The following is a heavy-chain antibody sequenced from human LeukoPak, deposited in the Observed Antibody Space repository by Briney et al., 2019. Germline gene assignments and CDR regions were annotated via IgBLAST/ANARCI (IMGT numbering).Heavy chain of an antibody. D-gene: IGHD3-10*01. Sequence: GGSLRLSCEASGFTFSSYSMNWVRQAPGKGLEWVSYIEYSSSSIYYADSVKGRFTISRDNSKNTLFLHMNSLRAEDTAVYSCAKGYYGSGSYGWFDYWGQGTLVTVSS. CDR1: GFTFSSYS. CDR3: AKGYYGSGSYGWFDY. J-gene: IGHJ4*02. CDR2: IEYSSSSI. V-gene: IGHV3-48*01.